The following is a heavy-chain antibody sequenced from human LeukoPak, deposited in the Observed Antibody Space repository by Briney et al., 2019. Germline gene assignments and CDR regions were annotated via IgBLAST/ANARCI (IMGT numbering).Heavy chain of an antibody. Sequence: GGALRLSCTPSGFTSGDDAMSCVRQAPREGQERVGFIRSKADGRTTEYAASVKGTCTSSRANSKSTACLQMNSLKNEDPAVYYCTRACFYDSSGYYYFFDYWGEGTLVTV. CDR1: GFTSGDDA. V-gene: IGHV3-49*04. CDR2: IRSKADGRTT. J-gene: IGHJ4*02. CDR3: TRACFYDSSGYYYFFDY. D-gene: IGHD3-22*01.